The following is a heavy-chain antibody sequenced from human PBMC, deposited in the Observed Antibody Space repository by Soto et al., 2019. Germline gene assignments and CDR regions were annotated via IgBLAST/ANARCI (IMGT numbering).Heavy chain of an antibody. CDR1: EFTFSSYA. Sequence: QAQLVESGGGVVQAGRYLRLSCAASEFTFSSYAMHWVRQAPGKGLEWVALISSDGSQKYYADSVMGRFIISRNNSLNKGYLRMDYVRDGDTAIYYCAKEQTYIGTAVYDVWGQGTTVTVSS. D-gene: IGHD2-21*02. CDR3: AKEQTYIGTAVYDV. V-gene: IGHV3-30*18. CDR2: ISSDGSQK. J-gene: IGHJ6*02.